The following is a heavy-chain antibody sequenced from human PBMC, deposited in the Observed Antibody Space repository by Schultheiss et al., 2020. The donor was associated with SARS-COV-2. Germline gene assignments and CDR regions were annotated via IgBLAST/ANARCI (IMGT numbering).Heavy chain of an antibody. J-gene: IGHJ4*02. V-gene: IGHV3-21*01. CDR3: ARDDILTGYNSDS. Sequence: GGSLRLSCAASGFTFGSYSMNWVRQAPGKGLEWVSSISSSGSYIYYADSMKGRFTISRDNAKNSLYLQMHTLRAEDTAVYYCARDDILTGYNSDSWGQGTLVTVSS. CDR2: ISSSGSYI. CDR1: GFTFGSYS. D-gene: IGHD3-9*01.